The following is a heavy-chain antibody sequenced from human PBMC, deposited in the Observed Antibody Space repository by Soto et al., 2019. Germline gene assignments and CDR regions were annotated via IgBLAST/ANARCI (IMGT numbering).Heavy chain of an antibody. D-gene: IGHD2-2*01. CDR2: IYPYDSDT. J-gene: IGHJ4*01. CDR1: GYSCTSYW. Sequence: GEYLKISCKPSGYSCTSYWIGWVRQMPGKGMEWMGNIYPYDSDTRYSPSFQGQVTISADTSITTAYLQWSGLRASDTAMYFCASHFVGSTRGNFDDWGQGTLVTVSS. CDR3: ASHFVGSTRGNFDD. V-gene: IGHV5-51*01.